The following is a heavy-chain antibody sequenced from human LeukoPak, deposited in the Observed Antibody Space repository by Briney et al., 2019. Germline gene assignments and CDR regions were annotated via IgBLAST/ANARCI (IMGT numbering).Heavy chain of an antibody. D-gene: IGHD1-26*01. CDR3: ARDSWEKKEQNWFDP. Sequence: PGGSLRLSCAASGFTVSSNYMSWVRQAPGKGLEWVSVIYSGGSTYYADSVKGRFTISRDNSKNTLYLQMNSLRAEDTAVYYCARDSWEKKEQNWFDPWGQGTLVTVSS. J-gene: IGHJ5*02. CDR2: IYSGGST. CDR1: GFTVSSNY. V-gene: IGHV3-66*01.